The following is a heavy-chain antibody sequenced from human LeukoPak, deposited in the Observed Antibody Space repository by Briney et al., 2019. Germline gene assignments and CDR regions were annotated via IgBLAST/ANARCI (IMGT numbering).Heavy chain of an antibody. CDR1: GYTFTGYY. D-gene: IGHD4-17*01. CDR3: ARTTTVTPFDP. Sequence: ASVKVSCKASGYTFTGYYMHWVRQAPGQGLEWMGWINPNSGGTNYAQKFQGRVTMTRDTSISTAYMEVSKLRSDDTAVYYCARTTTVTPFDPWGQGTLVTVSS. J-gene: IGHJ5*02. V-gene: IGHV1-2*02. CDR2: INPNSGGT.